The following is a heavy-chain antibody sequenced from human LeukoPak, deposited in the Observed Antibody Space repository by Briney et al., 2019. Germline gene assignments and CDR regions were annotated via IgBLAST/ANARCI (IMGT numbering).Heavy chain of an antibody. CDR3: ARGGFSHGFDV. D-gene: IGHD5-12*01. Sequence: PGGSLRLSCAASGFTFRSFWIHWVRQAPGKGLVWVGRINNDGTDTIYADSVKGRFTVSRDNAKNTLYLQMSSLRVEDTGVYFCARGGFSHGFDVWGQGTVVTVSS. J-gene: IGHJ3*01. CDR1: GFTFRSFW. V-gene: IGHV3-74*01. CDR2: INNDGTDT.